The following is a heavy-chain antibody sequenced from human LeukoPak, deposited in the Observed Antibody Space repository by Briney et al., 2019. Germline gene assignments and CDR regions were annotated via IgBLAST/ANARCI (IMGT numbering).Heavy chain of an antibody. D-gene: IGHD1-26*01. V-gene: IGHV4-34*01. CDR2: INHSGST. J-gene: IGHJ4*02. CDR1: GGSFSGYY. CDR3: ARAGGSYANFDY. Sequence: SETLSLTCAVYGGSFSGYYWSWIRQPPGKGLEWIGEINHSGSTNYNPSLKSRVTISVDKSKNQFSLKLSSVTAADTAVYYCARAGGSYANFDYWGQGTLVTVSS.